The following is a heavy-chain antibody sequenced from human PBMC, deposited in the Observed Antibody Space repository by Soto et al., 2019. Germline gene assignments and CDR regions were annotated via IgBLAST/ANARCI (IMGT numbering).Heavy chain of an antibody. CDR1: GFPFSDLY. D-gene: IGHD1-26*01. V-gene: IGHV3-72*01. J-gene: IGHJ5*02. CDR2: IRNKANYYTT. Sequence: EVQVVESGGGLVQPGGSLRLSCAASGFPFSDLYIDWVRQAPGKGLEWVARIRNKANYYTTDYAASVKGRFTISRDDSKNPVYLQMKSLKTEAPAVYYCLIVGGTRTWGQGTLVSVSS. CDR3: LIVGGTRT.